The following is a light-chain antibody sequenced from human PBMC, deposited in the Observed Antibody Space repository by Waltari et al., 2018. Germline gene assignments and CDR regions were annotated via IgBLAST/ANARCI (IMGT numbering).Light chain of an antibody. CDR3: GTWDNSLNIVI. CDR1: SSNIGNIS. J-gene: IGLJ2*01. CDR2: DTN. Sequence: QSVLTQPPSVSAAPRQKVSISCSVSSSNIGNISLSLFQQFPRAAHKLLIYDTNKRPSGIPDRFSASKSGTSATLGISGLQTGDEAIYHCGTWDNSLNIVIFGGGTKLTVL. V-gene: IGLV1-51*01.